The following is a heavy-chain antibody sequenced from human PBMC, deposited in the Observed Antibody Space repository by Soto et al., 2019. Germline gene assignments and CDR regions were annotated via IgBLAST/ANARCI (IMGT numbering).Heavy chain of an antibody. D-gene: IGHD3-10*01. V-gene: IGHV4-39*01. CDR1: GGSISSSSYY. Sequence: SETLSLTCTVSGGSISSSSYYWGWIRQPPGKGLEWIGSIYYSGSTYYNPSLKSRVTISVDTSKNQFSLKLSSVTAADTAVYYCAGIMVRGVIIHYYYGMDVWGQGTTVTVYS. CDR3: AGIMVRGVIIHYYYGMDV. J-gene: IGHJ6*02. CDR2: IYYSGST.